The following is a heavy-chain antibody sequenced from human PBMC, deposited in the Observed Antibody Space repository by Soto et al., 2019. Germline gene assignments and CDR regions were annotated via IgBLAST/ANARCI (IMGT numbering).Heavy chain of an antibody. CDR2: INHSGST. J-gene: IGHJ4*02. Sequence: SETLSLTCAVYGGSFSGYYWSWIRQPPGKGLEWIGEINHSGSTNYNPSLKSRVTISVDTSKNQFSLKLSSVTAADTAVYYCARALYGGIDYWGQGTLVTVSS. D-gene: IGHD3-16*01. CDR1: GGSFSGYY. CDR3: ARALYGGIDY. V-gene: IGHV4-34*01.